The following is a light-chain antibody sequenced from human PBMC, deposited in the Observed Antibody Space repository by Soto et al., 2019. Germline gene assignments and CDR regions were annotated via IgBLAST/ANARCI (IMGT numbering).Light chain of an antibody. CDR1: QSVSSSD. CDR2: DAS. Sequence: EIVLTQSPATLSLSPGERATLSCGASQSVSSSDLARYQQKPGLAPRLLIYDASSRATGIPDRFSGSGSGTDFTLIISRLEPEDFAVYYCQQYGSSPYTFGQGTKLEIK. CDR3: QQYGSSPYT. V-gene: IGKV3D-20*01. J-gene: IGKJ2*01.